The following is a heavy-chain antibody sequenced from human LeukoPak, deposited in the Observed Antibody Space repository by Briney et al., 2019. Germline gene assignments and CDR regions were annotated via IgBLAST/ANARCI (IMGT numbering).Heavy chain of an antibody. Sequence: PSETLSLTCTVSGGSISSYYWSWIRQPPGKGLEWIGYIYTSGSTNYNPSLKSRVTISVDTSKNQFSLKLSSVTAADTAVYYCGEHSRRKLFDFWGQGNLVT. J-gene: IGHJ4*02. CDR2: IYTSGST. D-gene: IGHD3-3*02. CDR1: GGSISSYY. V-gene: IGHV4-4*09. CDR3: GEHSRRKLFDF.